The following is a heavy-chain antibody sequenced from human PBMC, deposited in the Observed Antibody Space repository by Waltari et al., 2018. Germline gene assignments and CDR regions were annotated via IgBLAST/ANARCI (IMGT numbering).Heavy chain of an antibody. Sequence: QVNLVESGGGVVQPGGSLRLSCATSGFTFSNFGMHWVRQAPGKGREWVALIWFDGSEKFYAEYVRGRFTISRDNSARTLYLDMDSLRLDDTAMYYCAKDAFGNTYLDFWGQGTLVTVSS. D-gene: IGHD2-2*02. V-gene: IGHV3-30*02. CDR2: IWFDGSEK. CDR3: AKDAFGNTYLDF. J-gene: IGHJ4*02. CDR1: GFTFSNFG.